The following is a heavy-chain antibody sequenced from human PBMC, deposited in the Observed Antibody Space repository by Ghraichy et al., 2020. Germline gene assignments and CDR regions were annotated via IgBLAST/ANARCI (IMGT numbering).Heavy chain of an antibody. Sequence: GSLRLTCAASGFTFRSYGMHWVRQAPGKGLEWVAVIWYDGSNKYHADSVKGRFTISRDNSKSTLYLQMNSLGVEDTAVYYCARGGSFYYFDYWGQGTLISVSS. D-gene: IGHD1-26*01. CDR3: ARGGSFYYFDY. CDR1: GFTFRSYG. J-gene: IGHJ4*02. V-gene: IGHV3-33*01. CDR2: IWYDGSNK.